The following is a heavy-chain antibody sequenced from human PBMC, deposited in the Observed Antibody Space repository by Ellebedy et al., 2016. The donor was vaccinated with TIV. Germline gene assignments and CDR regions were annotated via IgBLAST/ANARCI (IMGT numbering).Heavy chain of an antibody. V-gene: IGHV3-53*01. CDR2: IYSGGST. D-gene: IGHD4-17*01. CDR1: GFTVSSNY. Sequence: GGSLRLSXAASGFTVSSNYMSWVRQAPGKGLEWVSVIYSGGSTYYADSVKGRFTISRDNSKNTLYLQMNSLRAEDTAVYYCARERVKDYGDYFDYWGQGTLVTVSS. J-gene: IGHJ4*02. CDR3: ARERVKDYGDYFDY.